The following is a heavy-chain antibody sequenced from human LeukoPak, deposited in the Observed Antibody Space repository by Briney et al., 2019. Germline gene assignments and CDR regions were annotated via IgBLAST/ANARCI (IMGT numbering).Heavy chain of an antibody. Sequence: GGSQRLSCAASGFTFSDYYMSWIRQAPGKGLEWVSYISSSGSTIYYADSVKGRFTISRDNAKNSLYLQMNSLRAEDTAVYYCAREKAATPRAFDIWGQGTMVTVSS. CDR3: AREKAATPRAFDI. CDR2: ISSSGSTI. D-gene: IGHD2-15*01. CDR1: GFTFSDYY. V-gene: IGHV3-11*01. J-gene: IGHJ3*02.